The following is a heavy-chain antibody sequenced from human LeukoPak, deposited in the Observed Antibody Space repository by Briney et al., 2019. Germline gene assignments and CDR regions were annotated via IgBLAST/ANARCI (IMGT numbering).Heavy chain of an antibody. J-gene: IGHJ5*02. CDR3: ARGLSIAVAGGFDP. CDR1: GGSISSYY. CDR2: IYYSGST. D-gene: IGHD6-19*01. V-gene: IGHV4-59*01. Sequence: SETLSLTCTVSGGSISSYYWSWIRQPSGKGLEWIGYIYYSGSTNYNPSLKSRVTISVDTSKNQFSLKLSSVTAADTAVYYCARGLSIAVAGGFDPWGQGTLVTVSS.